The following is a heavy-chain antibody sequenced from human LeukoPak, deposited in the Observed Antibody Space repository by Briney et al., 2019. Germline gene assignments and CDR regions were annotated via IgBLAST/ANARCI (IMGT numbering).Heavy chain of an antibody. CDR2: ISWNSLSI. V-gene: IGHV3-9*01. Sequence: GGSLRLSCVASGFTFDDYALHWVRQAPGKGLEWVSGISWNSLSIVYADSVKGRFTISRDNAKNSLYLQMNSLRDEDTALYYCAKDMRTAGSYYEALDYWGQGTLVTVSS. CDR3: AKDMRTAGSYYEALDY. D-gene: IGHD1-26*01. CDR1: GFTFDDYA. J-gene: IGHJ4*02.